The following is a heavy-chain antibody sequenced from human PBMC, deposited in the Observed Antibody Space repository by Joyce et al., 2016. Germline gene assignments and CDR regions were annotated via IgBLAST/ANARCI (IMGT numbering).Heavy chain of an antibody. CDR1: GFNCNNAW. CDR3: TTESPHFDY. J-gene: IGHJ4*02. Sequence: EVQLVESGGGLVKPGGSLRLSCVGAGFNCNNAWISWVRKAPGKGLEWVGRIKSKIDGGTTDYDAPVKGRFSISRDDSKNTLYLQMNSLKTEDTAVYYCTTESPHFDYWGQGTLVTVSS. CDR2: IKSKIDGGTT. V-gene: IGHV3-15*01.